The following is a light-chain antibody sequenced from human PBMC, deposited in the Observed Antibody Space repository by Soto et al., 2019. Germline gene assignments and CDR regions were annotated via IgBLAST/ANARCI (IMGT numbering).Light chain of an antibody. CDR3: QQYDSYQCT. CDR2: KAS. V-gene: IGKV1-5*03. Sequence: DIQMTQSPSTLSASVGDRVTITCRASQSISSWLAWYQQKPGKAPKLLIYKASSLESGVPSRFSGSGSGTEFTLTISILQHVDFATYYCQQYDSYQCTFGQGTKLEIK. CDR1: QSISSW. J-gene: IGKJ2*02.